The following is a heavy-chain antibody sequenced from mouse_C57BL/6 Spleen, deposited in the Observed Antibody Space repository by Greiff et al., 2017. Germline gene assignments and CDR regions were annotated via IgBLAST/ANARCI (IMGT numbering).Heavy chain of an antibody. CDR2: IYPGDGDT. D-gene: IGHD1-1*02. Sequence: QVQLKESGPELVKPGASVKISCKASGYAFSSSWMNWVKQRPGKGLEWIGRIYPGDGDTNYNGKFKGKATLTADKSSSTAYMQLSSLTSEDSAVYFCGRGVYGGDYFDYWGQGTTLTVSS. V-gene: IGHV1-82*01. J-gene: IGHJ2*01. CDR1: GYAFSSSW. CDR3: GRGVYGGDYFDY.